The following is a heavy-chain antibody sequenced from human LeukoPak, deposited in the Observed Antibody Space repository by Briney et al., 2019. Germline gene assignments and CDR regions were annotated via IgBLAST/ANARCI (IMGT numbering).Heavy chain of an antibody. D-gene: IGHD2-2*01. J-gene: IGHJ4*02. CDR2: ISWDGASS. V-gene: IGHV3-43D*03. CDR1: AFTFDDYA. Sequence: GSLRLSCAASAFTFDDYARHWDRHAPGHGLEWFSIISWDGASSYYAFSGKGRFTISRDNSKNSLYLQMNSLRAEDTALYYCAKGGSSTSWNDYFDYWGQGTLVTVSS. CDR3: AKGGSSTSWNDYFDY.